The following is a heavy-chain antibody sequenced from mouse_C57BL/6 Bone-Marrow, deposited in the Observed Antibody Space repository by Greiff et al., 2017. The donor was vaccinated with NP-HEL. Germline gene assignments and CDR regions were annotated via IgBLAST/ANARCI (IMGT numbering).Heavy chain of an antibody. CDR3: ARSDGYYVWFAY. CDR2: IHPNSGST. CDR1: GYTFTSYW. Sequence: VKLVESGAELVKPGASVKLSCKASGYTFTSYWMHWVKQRPGQGLEWIGMIHPNSGSTNYNEKFKSKDTLTVDKSSSTAYMQLSSLTSEDSAVYYCARSDGYYVWFAYWGQGTLVTVSA. D-gene: IGHD2-3*01. J-gene: IGHJ3*01. V-gene: IGHV1-64*01.